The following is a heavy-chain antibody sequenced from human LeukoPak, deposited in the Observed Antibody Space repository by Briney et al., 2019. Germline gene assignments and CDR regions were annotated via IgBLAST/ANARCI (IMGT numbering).Heavy chain of an antibody. V-gene: IGHV1-18*01. CDR3: ARDRRYYGLGSPSWFDP. CDR2: ISAYNGNT. D-gene: IGHD3-10*01. J-gene: IGHJ5*02. Sequence: ASVKVSCKASGYTFTSYGISWVRQAPGQGLEWMGWISAYNGNTNYAQKLQGRVTVTTDTSTSTAYMELRSLRSDDTAVYYCARDRRYYGLGSPSWFDPWGQGTLVTVSS. CDR1: GYTFTSYG.